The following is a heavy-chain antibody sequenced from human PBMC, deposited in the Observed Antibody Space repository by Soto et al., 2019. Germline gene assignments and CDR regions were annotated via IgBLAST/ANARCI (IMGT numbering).Heavy chain of an antibody. CDR2: IWYDGSNK. J-gene: IGHJ4*02. CDR3: ARSPPGVAGRYYFDF. CDR1: GFAFSTYG. D-gene: IGHD6-6*01. V-gene: IGHV3-33*01. Sequence: QVQLVESGGGVVQPGRSLRLSCAASGFAFSTYGMHWVRQTPGKGLEWVALIWYDGSNKYYADSVKGRFAISRDNSKNSLYLKMHRLRAEDTAVYFCARSPPGVAGRYYFDFWGQGTLVTVSS.